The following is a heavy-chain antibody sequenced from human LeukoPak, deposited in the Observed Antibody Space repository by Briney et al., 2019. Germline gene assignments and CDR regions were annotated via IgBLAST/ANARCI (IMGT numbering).Heavy chain of an antibody. CDR2: IYYSGST. V-gene: IGHV4-59*01. CDR1: GGSISSYY. J-gene: IGHJ4*02. Sequence: SETLSLTCTVSGGSISSYYWSWIRQPPGKGLEWIGYIYYSGSTSYNPSLKSRVTISVDTSKNQFSLKLSSVTAADTAVYYCARGHDYYDSSGYYYEGGGDLYYFDYWGQGTLVTVSS. CDR3: ARGHDYYDSSGYYYEGGGDLYYFDY. D-gene: IGHD3-22*01.